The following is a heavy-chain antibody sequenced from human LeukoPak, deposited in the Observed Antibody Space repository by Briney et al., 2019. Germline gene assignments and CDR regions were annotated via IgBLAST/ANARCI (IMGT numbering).Heavy chain of an antibody. D-gene: IGHD2-15*01. J-gene: IGHJ6*02. CDR2: INPTSGAT. V-gene: IGHV1-2*02. CDR3: ARDRCGGSCYHPYYYYGMDV. Sequence: GASVKVSCKASGYTFTDYYMHWVRQAPGQGLDWVGWINPTSGATNYAQKFQGRVTMTSDTSTSTAYMELRSLRSDDTAVYYCARDRCGGSCYHPYYYYGMDVWGQGTTVTVSS. CDR1: GYTFTDYY.